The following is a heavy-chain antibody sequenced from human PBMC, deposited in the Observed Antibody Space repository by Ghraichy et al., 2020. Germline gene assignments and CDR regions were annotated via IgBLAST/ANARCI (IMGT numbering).Heavy chain of an antibody. V-gene: IGHV1-69*02. Sequence: SVKVSCKASGGTFSSYTISWVRQAPGQGLEWMGRIIPILGIANYAQKFQGRVTITADKSTSTAYMELSSLRSEDTAVYYCAKSNVDTAMVTAVDYWGQGTLVTVSS. J-gene: IGHJ4*02. D-gene: IGHD5-18*01. CDR3: AKSNVDTAMVTAVDY. CDR2: IIPILGIA. CDR1: GGTFSSYT.